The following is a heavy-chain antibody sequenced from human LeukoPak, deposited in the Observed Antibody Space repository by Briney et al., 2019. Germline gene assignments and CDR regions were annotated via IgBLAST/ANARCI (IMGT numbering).Heavy chain of an antibody. CDR1: GFTFSSYG. Sequence: PGRSLRLSCAASGFTFSSYGMHWVRQAPGKGLEWVAFIRYDGSNKYYADSVKGRFTISRDNSKNTLYLQMNSLRAEDTALYYCAKMDDYGDSYGMDVWGQGTTVTVSS. J-gene: IGHJ6*02. CDR2: IRYDGSNK. V-gene: IGHV3-30*02. D-gene: IGHD4-17*01. CDR3: AKMDDYGDSYGMDV.